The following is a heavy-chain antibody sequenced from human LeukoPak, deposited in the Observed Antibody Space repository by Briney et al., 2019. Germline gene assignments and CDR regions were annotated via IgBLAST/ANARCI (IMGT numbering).Heavy chain of an antibody. J-gene: IGHJ4*02. CDR1: GYSFTDYD. CDR3: ARSQGGGFGELLVDY. V-gene: IGHV1-8*01. Sequence: ASVKVSCKTSGYSFTDYDIHWVRQATGQGLEWMGWMNPNSGNTGYAQKFQGRVTMTRNTSISTAYMELSSLRSEDTAVYYCARSQGGGFGELLVDYWGQGTLVTVSS. D-gene: IGHD3-10*01. CDR2: MNPNSGNT.